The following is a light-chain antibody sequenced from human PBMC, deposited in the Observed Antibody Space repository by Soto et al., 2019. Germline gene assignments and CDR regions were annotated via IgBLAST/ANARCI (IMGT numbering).Light chain of an antibody. Sequence: QCALTQPASVSVSPGQSITISCTGTSSDVGGYNYVSWYQQHPGKAPKLMIYDVSNRPSGVSNRFSGSKSGNTASLTISGLQAEDEADYYCSSYTSSSTYVFGTGTKVTVL. J-gene: IGLJ1*01. V-gene: IGLV2-14*01. CDR3: SSYTSSSTYV. CDR1: SSDVGGYNY. CDR2: DVS.